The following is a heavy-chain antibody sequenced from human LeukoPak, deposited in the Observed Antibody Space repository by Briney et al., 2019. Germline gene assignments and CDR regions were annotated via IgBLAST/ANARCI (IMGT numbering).Heavy chain of an antibody. CDR3: ARDVDTAMEGGIKFDY. V-gene: IGHV7-4-1*02. D-gene: IGHD5-18*01. Sequence: ASVTVSCTASGYTFTSYAMNWVRQAPGQGLEWMGWINTNTGNPTYAQGFTGRFVFSLDTSVSTAYLQISSLKAEDTAVYYCARDVDTAMEGGIKFDYWGQGTLVTVSS. CDR1: GYTFTSYA. J-gene: IGHJ4*02. CDR2: INTNTGNP.